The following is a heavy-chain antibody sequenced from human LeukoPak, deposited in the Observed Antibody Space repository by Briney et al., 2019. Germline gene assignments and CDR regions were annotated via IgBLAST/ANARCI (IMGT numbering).Heavy chain of an antibody. V-gene: IGHV4-38-2*01. CDR2: IYHSGST. J-gene: IGHJ4*02. D-gene: IGHD2-15*01. CDR1: GYSISSCYY. CDR3: ARQYCSGGSCYIGY. Sequence: SSETLSLTCAVSGYSISSCYYWGWIRQPPGKGLEWIGSIYHSGSTYYNPSLKSRVTISVDTSKNQFSLKLSSVTAADTAVNYCARQYCSGGSCYIGYWGQGTLVTVSS.